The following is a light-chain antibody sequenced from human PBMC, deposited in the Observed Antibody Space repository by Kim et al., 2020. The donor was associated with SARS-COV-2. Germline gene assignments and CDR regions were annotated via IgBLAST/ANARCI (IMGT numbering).Light chain of an antibody. J-gene: IGLJ3*02. CDR1: SSNNGSNI. CDR2: GNN. V-gene: IGLV1-44*01. CDR3: AAWDDSLNGRV. Sequence: GQRVTISCSGGSSNNGSNIVSGYQQLTGTAPKRIMYGNNQWPSGVPDRFSGSQAGTSASLAISGHQSEDEADYYCAAWDDSLNGRVFGGGTKLTVL.